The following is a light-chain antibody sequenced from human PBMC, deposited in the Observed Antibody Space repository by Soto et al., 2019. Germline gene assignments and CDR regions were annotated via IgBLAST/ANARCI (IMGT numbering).Light chain of an antibody. CDR2: WAS. CDR3: QQYYDVPVT. V-gene: IGKV4-1*01. J-gene: IGKJ5*01. Sequence: DIVMTQSPDSRTVSLGERATINCKASQPVLRSSNNKNHLAWYQQKPAQSPKMLISWASTRESGVPDRFSGSGSGTEFTLTISSLQAEDAAVYYCQQYYDVPVTFGQGTRLEIK. CDR1: QPVLRSSNNKNH.